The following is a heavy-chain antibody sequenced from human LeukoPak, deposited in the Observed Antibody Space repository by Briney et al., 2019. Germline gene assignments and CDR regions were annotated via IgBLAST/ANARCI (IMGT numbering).Heavy chain of an antibody. Sequence: PSETLSLTCTVSGGSISSSSYYWGWIRQPPGKGLEWIGSIYYSGSTYYNPSLKSRVTISVDTSKNQFSLKLSSVTAADTAVYYCARSSTVTPDAFDIWGQGTMVTVSS. V-gene: IGHV4-39*07. CDR3: ARSSTVTPDAFDI. CDR1: GGSISSSSYY. D-gene: IGHD4-11*01. J-gene: IGHJ3*02. CDR2: IYYSGST.